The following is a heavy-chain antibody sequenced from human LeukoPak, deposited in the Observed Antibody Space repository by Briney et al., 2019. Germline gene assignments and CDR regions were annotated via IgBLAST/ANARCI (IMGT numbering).Heavy chain of an antibody. CDR2: IYYSGST. D-gene: IGHD3-22*01. CDR1: GGSISSSSYY. V-gene: IGHV4-39*07. Sequence: SETLSLTCTVSGGSISSSSYYWGWIRQPPGKGLEWIGSIYYSGSTYYNPSLKSRVTISVDTSKNQFSLKLSSVTAADTAVYYCARVSAGYCYDSWGDTHAFDIWGQGTVVTVSS. CDR3: ARVSAGYCYDSWGDTHAFDI. J-gene: IGHJ3*02.